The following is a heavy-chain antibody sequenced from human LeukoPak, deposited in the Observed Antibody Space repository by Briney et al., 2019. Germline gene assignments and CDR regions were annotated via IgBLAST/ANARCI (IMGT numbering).Heavy chain of an antibody. CDR1: GFTFSDYY. J-gene: IGHJ4*02. Sequence: PGGSLRLSCAASGFTFSDYYMSWIRQAPGKGLEWVSYISSSGNIIYYADSVKGRFTISRDNAKNSLYLQMNSLRAEDTAVYYCARRRYNWNAIDYWGQGTLVIVSS. D-gene: IGHD1-20*01. CDR3: ARRRYNWNAIDY. V-gene: IGHV3-11*01. CDR2: ISSSGNII.